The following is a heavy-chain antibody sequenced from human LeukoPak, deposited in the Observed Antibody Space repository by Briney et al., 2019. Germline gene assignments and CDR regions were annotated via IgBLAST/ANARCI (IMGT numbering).Heavy chain of an antibody. Sequence: PGGSLRLSCAASGFTFSSYWTSWVRQAPGKGLEWVANIKQDGSEKYYVDSVKGRFTISRDNAKNSLYLQMNSLRAEDTAVYYCARATSYSSSWYDEGYYFDYWGQGTLVTVSS. J-gene: IGHJ4*02. D-gene: IGHD6-13*01. V-gene: IGHV3-7*01. CDR3: ARATSYSSSWYDEGYYFDY. CDR1: GFTFSSYW. CDR2: IKQDGSEK.